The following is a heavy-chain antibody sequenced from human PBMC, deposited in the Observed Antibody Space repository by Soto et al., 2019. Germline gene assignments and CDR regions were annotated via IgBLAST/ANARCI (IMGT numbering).Heavy chain of an antibody. Sequence: EVQLLQSGGGLVQPGGSLRLSCAASGFSFGNYVMNWVRQAPGKGLEWVSGISDSGGSSSSADSVKGRFTVSRDNSKNTLYLQMDSVTGDDTAVYYCTKGGDSWSGYAQHWGQGALVTVAS. CDR2: ISDSGGSS. V-gene: IGHV3-23*01. D-gene: IGHD3-3*01. J-gene: IGHJ1*01. CDR1: GFSFGNYV. CDR3: TKGGDSWSGYAQH.